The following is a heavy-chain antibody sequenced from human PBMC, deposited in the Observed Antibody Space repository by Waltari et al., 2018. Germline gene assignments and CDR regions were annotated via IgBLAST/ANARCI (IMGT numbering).Heavy chain of an antibody. D-gene: IGHD6-13*01. Sequence: QVQLVQSGAELKKPGSSVKVSCKVSGCSCSTHAITCGRQAPGQGLEWMGGIIPMFGTANYAQKIQDRVTINTDESMTTAYMHLSSLTSDDTAVYYCARGGLYGQQLLESAFEIWGQGTKVTVSS. CDR1: GCSCSTHA. J-gene: IGHJ3*02. V-gene: IGHV1-69*05. CDR2: IIPMFGTA. CDR3: ARGGLYGQQLLESAFEI.